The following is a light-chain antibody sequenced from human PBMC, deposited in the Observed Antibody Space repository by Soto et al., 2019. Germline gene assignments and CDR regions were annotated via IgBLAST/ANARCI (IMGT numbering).Light chain of an antibody. V-gene: IGKV1-5*03. CDR1: QSISSW. CDR2: KAS. J-gene: IGKJ3*01. CDR3: QQYNSYLT. Sequence: DIQMTQSPSTLSASVGDRVTITSRASQSISSWLAWYQQKPGKAPKLLIYKASSLESGVPSRFSGSRSGTEFTLTTSSLKPDDVATYYCQQYNSYLTFGPGTKVDIK.